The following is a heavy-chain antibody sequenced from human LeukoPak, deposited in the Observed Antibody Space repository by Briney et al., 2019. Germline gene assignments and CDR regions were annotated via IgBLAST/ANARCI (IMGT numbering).Heavy chain of an antibody. V-gene: IGHV3-64D*06. CDR3: VKDFGRIRGTPDS. CDR1: GFTFSSYT. Sequence: GGSLRLSCAASGFTFSSYTMYWVRQAPGKGPEYVSTISGSGNGFSIYYADSVKGRFTISRDDSKSILYLQMNGLRSEDTAVYYCVKDFGRIRGTPDSWGQGTLVTVSS. CDR2: ISGSGNGFSI. J-gene: IGHJ4*02. D-gene: IGHD1-26*01.